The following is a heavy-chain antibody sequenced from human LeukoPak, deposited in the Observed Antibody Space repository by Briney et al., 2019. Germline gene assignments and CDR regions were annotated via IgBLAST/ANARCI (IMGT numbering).Heavy chain of an antibody. CDR2: INPNSGGT. D-gene: IGHD3-3*01. CDR1: GGTFSSYA. J-gene: IGHJ6*02. CDR3: ARTQFTIFGVGTYYYYYGMDV. Sequence: ASVKVSCTASGGTFSSYAISWVRQAPGQGLEWMGWINPNSGGTNYAQKFQGRVTMTRDTSISTAYMELSRLRSDDTAVYYCARTQFTIFGVGTYYYYYGMDVWGQGTTVTVSS. V-gene: IGHV1-2*02.